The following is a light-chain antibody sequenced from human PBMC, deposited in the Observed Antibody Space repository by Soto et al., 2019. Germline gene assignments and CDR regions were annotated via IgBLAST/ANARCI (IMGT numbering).Light chain of an antibody. V-gene: IGKV3-20*01. J-gene: IGKJ1*01. CDR3: QQYGSSPRT. CDR1: QSVSSSY. CDR2: GAS. Sequence: IVLTASTCTLSLSHVERATLSCSASQSVSSSYLAWYQQKPGQAPRLLIYGASSRATGIPERFSGSGSVTDFTLTISRLEPEDFAVYFCQQYGSSPRTVGQGTKVDI.